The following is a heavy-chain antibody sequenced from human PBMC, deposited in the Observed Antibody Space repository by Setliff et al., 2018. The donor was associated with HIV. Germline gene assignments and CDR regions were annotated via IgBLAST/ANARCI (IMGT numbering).Heavy chain of an antibody. CDR1: GASNNNYY. CDR3: ARQERYCTSADCYKKFNY. D-gene: IGHD2-2*02. Sequence: SETLSLTCTVSGASNNNYYWSWMRQSPGKGLEWIGYIHSSGPTNYNPSLKSRLTISLDTSKNQFSLKLSSVTAADTAVYYCARQERYCTSADCYKKFNYWGQGTLVTVSS. V-gene: IGHV4-4*09. J-gene: IGHJ4*02. CDR2: IHSSGPT.